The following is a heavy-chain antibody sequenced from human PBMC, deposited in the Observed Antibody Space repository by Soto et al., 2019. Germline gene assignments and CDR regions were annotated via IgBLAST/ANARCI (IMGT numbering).Heavy chain of an antibody. V-gene: IGHV4-39*01. CDR1: GGSISSSSYY. D-gene: IGHD1-7*01. J-gene: IGHJ5*02. CDR2: IYYSGST. CDR3: ARRDLNWNWGSFDP. Sequence: SETLSLTCTVSGGSISSSSYYWGWIRQPTGKGLEWIGSIYYSGSTYYNPSLKSRVTISVDTSKNQFSLKLSSVTAADTAVYYCARRDLNWNWGSFDPWGQGTLVTLS.